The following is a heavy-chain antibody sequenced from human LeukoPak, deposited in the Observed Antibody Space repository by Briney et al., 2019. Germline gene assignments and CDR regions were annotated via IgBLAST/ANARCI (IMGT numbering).Heavy chain of an antibody. CDR2: INHSGST. CDR3: ARGIGCCSSTSCYYYYYGMDV. J-gene: IGHJ6*02. CDR1: GGSFSGYY. Sequence: SETLSLTCAVYGGSFSGYYWSWIRQPPGKGLEWIGEINHSGSTNYNPSLKSRVTISVDTSKNQFSLKLSSVTAADTAVYYCARGIGCCSSTSCYYYYYGMDVWGQGTTVTVSS. V-gene: IGHV4-34*01. D-gene: IGHD2-2*01.